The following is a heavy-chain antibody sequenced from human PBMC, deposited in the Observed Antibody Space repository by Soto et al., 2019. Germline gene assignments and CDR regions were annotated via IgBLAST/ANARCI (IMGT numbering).Heavy chain of an antibody. V-gene: IGHV5-51*01. CDR1: GYSFTIYW. D-gene: IGHD6-13*01. J-gene: IGHJ3*02. Sequence: GESLKISCKGSGYSFTIYWIGWVRQMPGKGLEWMGIIYPGDSDARYSPSFQGQVTISADKSISTAYLQWSSLKASDTAMYYCARRTRIAAAGTFAFDIWGQGTMVTVSS. CDR2: IYPGDSDA. CDR3: ARRTRIAAAGTFAFDI.